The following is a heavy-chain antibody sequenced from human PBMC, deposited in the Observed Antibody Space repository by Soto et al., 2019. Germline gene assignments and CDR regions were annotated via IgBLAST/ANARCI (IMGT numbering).Heavy chain of an antibody. CDR3: ARAERDDSSGYYSFDY. Sequence: ASVKVSCKASGYTFTSYGISWVRQAPGQGLEWMGWISAYNGNTNYAQKLQGRVTMTTDTSTSTAYMELRSLRSDDTAVYYCARAERDDSSGYYSFDYWGQGTLVTVSS. D-gene: IGHD3-22*01. CDR2: ISAYNGNT. CDR1: GYTFTSYG. J-gene: IGHJ4*02. V-gene: IGHV1-18*01.